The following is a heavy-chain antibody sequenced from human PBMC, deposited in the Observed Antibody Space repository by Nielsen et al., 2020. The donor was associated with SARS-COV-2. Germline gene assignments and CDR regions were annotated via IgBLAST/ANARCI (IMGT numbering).Heavy chain of an antibody. CDR1: GFTFRTYA. J-gene: IGHJ6*02. D-gene: IGHD3-10*01. CDR2: ISNDGNKK. Sequence: GESLKISCAASGFTFRTYAFHWVRQAPGKGLEWVAVISNDGNKKYYADSVKGRFTIARDNSKNTLYLQMNSLKTDDSAKYYCARRMGSGSYQAYGLDVWGLGTTVTVSS. V-gene: IGHV3-30*01. CDR3: ARRMGSGSYQAYGLDV.